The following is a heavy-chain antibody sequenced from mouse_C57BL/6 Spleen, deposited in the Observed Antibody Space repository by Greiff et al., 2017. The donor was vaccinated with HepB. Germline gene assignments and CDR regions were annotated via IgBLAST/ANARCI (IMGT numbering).Heavy chain of an antibody. V-gene: IGHV1-64*01. D-gene: IGHD2-3*01. CDR3: ARGGIYDNPGFFDY. CDR2: IHPNSGST. CDR1: GYTFTSYW. J-gene: IGHJ2*01. Sequence: QVQLQQPGAELVKPGASVKLSCKASGYTFTSYWMHWVKQRPGQGLEWIGMIHPNSGSTNYNEKFKSKATLTVDKSTSTAYMKLSSLTSEDTAVYYCARGGIYDNPGFFDYWGQGTTLTVSS.